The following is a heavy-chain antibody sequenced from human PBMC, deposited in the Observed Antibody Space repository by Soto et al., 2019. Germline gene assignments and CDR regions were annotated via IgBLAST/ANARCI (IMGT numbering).Heavy chain of an antibody. V-gene: IGHV1-3*01. CDR3: PNVRCYYRIDY. Sequence: ASVRVSFKASGYTLTNYAMHWVHQAPGQRLEWMGWINAGNGNTKYSQKFQGRVTITRDTSASTAYMELSSLRSEVTSLYYCPNVRCYYRIDYWGEGTLVTVS. D-gene: IGHD1-26*01. J-gene: IGHJ4*02. CDR2: INAGNGNT. CDR1: GYTLTNYA.